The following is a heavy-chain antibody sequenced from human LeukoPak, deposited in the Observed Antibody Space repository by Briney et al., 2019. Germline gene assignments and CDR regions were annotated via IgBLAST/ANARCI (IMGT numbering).Heavy chain of an antibody. CDR3: ARGDSSSYYYFRYAFDI. Sequence: ASVKVSCKASGYIFTGYYIHWVRQAPGQGLEWVGWINTNNGGTNYAQNFQGRVTMTRDTSISTAHMELSRLRYDDTAIYYCARGDSSSYYYFRYAFDIWGQGTMVTVSS. CDR2: INTNNGGT. J-gene: IGHJ3*02. V-gene: IGHV1-2*02. D-gene: IGHD3-22*01. CDR1: GYIFTGYY.